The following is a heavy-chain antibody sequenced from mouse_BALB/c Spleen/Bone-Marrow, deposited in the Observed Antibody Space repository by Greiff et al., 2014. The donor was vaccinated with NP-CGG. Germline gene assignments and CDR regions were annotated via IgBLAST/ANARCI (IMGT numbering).Heavy chain of an antibody. D-gene: IGHD2-1*01. V-gene: IGHV1-82*01. J-gene: IGHJ1*01. CDR1: GYAFSSSW. CDR2: IYPGDGDT. Sequence: VQLVESGPELVKPGASVKISCIASGYAFSSSWMNWVKQRPGQGLEWIGRIYPGDGDTNYNGKFKGKATLTADKSSSTAYMQLSSLTSVDSAVYFCARHAYGNSYWYFDVRGAGTTVTVSS. CDR3: ARHAYGNSYWYFDV.